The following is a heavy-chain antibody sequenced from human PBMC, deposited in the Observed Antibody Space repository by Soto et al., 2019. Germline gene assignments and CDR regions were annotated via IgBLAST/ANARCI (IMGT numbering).Heavy chain of an antibody. Sequence: SETLSLTCTVSGGSVSSGSYYWSWIRQPPGKGLEWIGYIYYSGSTNYNPSLKSRVTISVDTSKNQFSLKLSSVTAADTAVYYCARADYGGNSILNYWGQGTLVTVSS. CDR3: ARADYGGNSILNY. D-gene: IGHD4-17*01. V-gene: IGHV4-61*01. CDR1: GGSVSSGSYY. J-gene: IGHJ4*02. CDR2: IYYSGST.